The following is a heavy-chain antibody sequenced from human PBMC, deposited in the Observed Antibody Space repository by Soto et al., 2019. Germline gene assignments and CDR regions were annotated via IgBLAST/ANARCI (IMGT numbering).Heavy chain of an antibody. D-gene: IGHD3-10*01. CDR3: AIRSPYGDFDY. J-gene: IGHJ4*02. CDR2: IYYSGST. CDR1: GGSISSSSYY. V-gene: IGHV4-39*01. Sequence: QLQLQESGPGLVKPSETLSLTCTVSGGSISSSSYYWGWIRQPPGKGLEWIGSIYYSGSTYYNPSLKSRVTISVDTSKNQFSLKLSSVTAADTAVYYCAIRSPYGDFDYWGQGTLVTVSS.